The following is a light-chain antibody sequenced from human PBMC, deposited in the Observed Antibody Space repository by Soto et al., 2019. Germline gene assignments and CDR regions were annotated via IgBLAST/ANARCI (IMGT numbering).Light chain of an antibody. Sequence: QSALTQPRSVSGSPGQAVTISCTGTSSDIGAYNYVFWYQQYPGKSPKLIIYDVFKRPSGVPARFSASKSGNTASLTITGLQTEDEADYHCSSFVGSYNLVFGGGTKLTVL. CDR1: SSDIGAYNY. J-gene: IGLJ3*02. CDR2: DVF. CDR3: SSFVGSYNLV. V-gene: IGLV2-11*01.